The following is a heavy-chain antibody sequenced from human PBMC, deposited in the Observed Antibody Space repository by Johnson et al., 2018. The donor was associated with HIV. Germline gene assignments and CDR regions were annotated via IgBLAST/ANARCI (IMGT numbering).Heavy chain of an antibody. Sequence: VQLVESGGGLVQPGGSLRLSCAASGFTFSSYAMSWVRQAPRKGLEWVSAISGSGASTYSADSVKGRFTISRDNSKNTLYLQMNSLRAGDTAVYYCTGDGPRDAFDIWGQGTVVIVSS. J-gene: IGHJ3*02. CDR3: TGDGPRDAFDI. CDR2: ISGSGAST. V-gene: IGHV3-23*04. D-gene: IGHD2-21*02. CDR1: GFTFSSYA.